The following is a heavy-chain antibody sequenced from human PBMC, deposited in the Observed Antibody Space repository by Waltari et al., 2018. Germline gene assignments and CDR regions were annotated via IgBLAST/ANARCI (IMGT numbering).Heavy chain of an antibody. CDR2: IYYSGST. V-gene: IGHV4-59*01. CDR3: ARDLITSPTSHFGMDV. D-gene: IGHD2-8*01. J-gene: IGHJ6*02. CDR1: GGSISSYY. Sequence: QVQLQESGPGLVKPSETLSLTCTVPGGSISSYYWSWIRQPPGKGLEWIGYIYYSGSTNYNPSLKSRVTISVDTSKNQFSLKLSAVTAADTAVYYCARDLITSPTSHFGMDVWGQGTTVTVSS.